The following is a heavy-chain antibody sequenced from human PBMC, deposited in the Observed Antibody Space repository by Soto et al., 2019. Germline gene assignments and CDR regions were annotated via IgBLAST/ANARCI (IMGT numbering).Heavy chain of an antibody. J-gene: IGHJ4*02. V-gene: IGHV3-30*18. Sequence: QVQLVESGGGVVQPGRSLRLSCAASGFTFSNYGMHWVRQAPGKGLEWVAVISYHGSDKYYAHSVKGRFTRSRDHSKNTLYLQIVRLRAEDTAVYYCAKDNLTTSVTTVGDWGQGTLVTVSS. CDR1: GFTFSNYG. D-gene: IGHD4-17*01. CDR3: AKDNLTTSVTTVGD. CDR2: ISYHGSDK.